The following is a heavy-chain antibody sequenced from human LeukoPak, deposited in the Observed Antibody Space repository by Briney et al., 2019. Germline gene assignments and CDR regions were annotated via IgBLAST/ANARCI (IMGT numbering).Heavy chain of an antibody. V-gene: IGHV3-21*01. Sequence: GGSLRLSCAASGFTFSAYSMNWVRQAPGKGLEWVSPISSSGSDIYYADSVKGRFTISRDNVKSSLYLQMNSLRAEDTAVYYCAGWFSFGELLGTEYFQHWGQGTLVTVSS. J-gene: IGHJ1*01. D-gene: IGHD3-10*01. CDR2: ISSSGSDI. CDR1: GFTFSAYS. CDR3: AGWFSFGELLGTEYFQH.